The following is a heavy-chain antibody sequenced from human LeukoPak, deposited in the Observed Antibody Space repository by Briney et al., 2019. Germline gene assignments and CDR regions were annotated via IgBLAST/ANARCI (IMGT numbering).Heavy chain of an antibody. D-gene: IGHD6-25*01. Sequence: GESLKISYKASGYNFTTYSIGWVRQMPGKGLEYMGIIYPRDSQIRYSPSFQGQVTISADKSISTAYLQWTSLKASDTAIYYCARHTKRPQAGWFDPWGQGTLVTVSS. J-gene: IGHJ5*02. CDR1: GYNFTTYS. V-gene: IGHV5-51*01. CDR2: IYPRDSQI. CDR3: ARHTKRPQAGWFDP.